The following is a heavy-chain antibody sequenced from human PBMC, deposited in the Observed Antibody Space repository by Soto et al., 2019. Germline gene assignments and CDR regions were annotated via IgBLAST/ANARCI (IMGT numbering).Heavy chain of an antibody. CDR2: IIPIFGTA. J-gene: IGHJ6*02. CDR3: ARDGYSSSWYPGYYYGMDV. D-gene: IGHD6-13*01. Sequence: GASVKVSCKASGGTFSSYAISWVRQAPGQGLEWMGGIIPIFGTANYAQKFQGRVTITADESTSTAYMELSSLRSEDTAVYYCARDGYSSSWYPGYYYGMDVWGQGTTVT. CDR1: GGTFSSYA. V-gene: IGHV1-69*13.